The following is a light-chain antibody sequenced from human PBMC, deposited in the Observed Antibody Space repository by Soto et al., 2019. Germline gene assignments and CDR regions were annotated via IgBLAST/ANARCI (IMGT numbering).Light chain of an antibody. CDR1: QGIGDD. CDR3: LEHNTYPFS. J-gene: IGKJ4*01. Sequence: QMTQSPSSLSASVGDTVTISCRASQGIGDDLGWYQQKPGEAPRRLIYGASILPSGVPSRFSGSGSGTEFTLTISGLQPEDCATYFCLEHNTYPFSFGGGTKVEFK. V-gene: IGKV1-17*01. CDR2: GAS.